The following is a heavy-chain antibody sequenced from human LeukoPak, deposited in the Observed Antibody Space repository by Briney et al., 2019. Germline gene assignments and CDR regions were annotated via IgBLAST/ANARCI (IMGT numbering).Heavy chain of an antibody. J-gene: IGHJ4*02. CDR2: IYSSGST. CDR1: GDSISSSPYY. V-gene: IGHV4-39*07. Sequence: PSETLSLTCTVSGDSISSSPYYWGWIRQSPGKGLEWIGSIYSSGSTYYNPSLKSRVTISVDTSKNQFSLKLSSVTAADTAVYYCARDNSDTAMVVDYWGQGTLVTVSS. D-gene: IGHD5-18*01. CDR3: ARDNSDTAMVVDY.